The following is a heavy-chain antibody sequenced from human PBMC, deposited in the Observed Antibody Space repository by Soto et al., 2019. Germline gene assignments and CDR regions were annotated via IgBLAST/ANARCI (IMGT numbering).Heavy chain of an antibody. Sequence: QVQLQESGPGLVKPSQTLSLTCTVSGGTLSSGPYYWTWIRQHPGKGLEWIGYIFYSGSTYYNPSLRARLNISVDTSANPFSLSLSSVTAADTAVYYCARGRGYRYGDRELFFEYWGQGALVTVSS. CDR3: ARGRGYRYGDRELFFEY. V-gene: IGHV4-31*03. D-gene: IGHD5-18*01. CDR2: IFYSGST. J-gene: IGHJ4*02. CDR1: GGTLSSGPYY.